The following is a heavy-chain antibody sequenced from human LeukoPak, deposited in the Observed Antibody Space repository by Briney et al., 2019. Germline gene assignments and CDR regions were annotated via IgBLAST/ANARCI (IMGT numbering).Heavy chain of an antibody. D-gene: IGHD6-19*01. V-gene: IGHV5-51*01. Sequence: GESLKISCKGSGYSFTSYWIGWVRQMPGKGLEWMGIIYPDDSDTRYSPSFQGQVTISADKSINTAYLQWSSLKASDTAIYYCARWGKQWLVPCWFDPWGQGTLVTVSS. J-gene: IGHJ5*02. CDR3: ARWGKQWLVPCWFDP. CDR2: IYPDDSDT. CDR1: GYSFTSYW.